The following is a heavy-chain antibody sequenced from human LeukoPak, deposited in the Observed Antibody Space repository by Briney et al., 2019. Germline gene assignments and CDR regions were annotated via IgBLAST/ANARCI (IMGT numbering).Heavy chain of an antibody. CDR1: GGSFSGYY. CDR3: ARVQTLRYFDWLFPHDAFDI. D-gene: IGHD3-9*01. Sequence: SETLSLTCAVYGGSFSGYYWSWIRQPPGKGLEWIGEINHSGSTNFNPSLKSRVTLSVDTSKNQFSLKLSSVTAADTAVYYCARVQTLRYFDWLFPHDAFDIWGQGTMVTVSS. V-gene: IGHV4-34*01. J-gene: IGHJ3*02. CDR2: INHSGST.